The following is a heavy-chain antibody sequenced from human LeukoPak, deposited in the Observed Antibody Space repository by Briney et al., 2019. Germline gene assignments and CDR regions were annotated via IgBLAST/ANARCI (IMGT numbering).Heavy chain of an antibody. V-gene: IGHV3-11*01. CDR3: VRARGAGPGAHFDY. CDR2: ISNTGSFI. J-gene: IGHJ4*02. CDR1: GFTFSSYW. Sequence: GGSLRLSCAASGFTFSSYWMSWIRQAPGKGLEWVSYISNTGSFISYADSVKGRFTISRDNAKNSLYLQMNSLRAEDAAAYYCVRARGAGPGAHFDYWGQGTLVTVSS. D-gene: IGHD3-10*01.